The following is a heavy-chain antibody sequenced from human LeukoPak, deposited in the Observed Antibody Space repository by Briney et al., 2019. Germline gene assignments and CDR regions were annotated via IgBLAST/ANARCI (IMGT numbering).Heavy chain of an antibody. CDR1: GFTFSSYS. J-gene: IGHJ4*02. CDR3: ARDQTGGSYPY. CDR2: ISSSSSYI. D-gene: IGHD1-26*01. Sequence: SGGSLRLSCVASGFTFSSYSMNWVRQAPGKGLEWVSSISSSSSYIYYADSVKGRFTISRDNAKNSLYLQMNSLRAEDTAVYYCARDQTGGSYPYWGQGTLVTVSS. V-gene: IGHV3-21*01.